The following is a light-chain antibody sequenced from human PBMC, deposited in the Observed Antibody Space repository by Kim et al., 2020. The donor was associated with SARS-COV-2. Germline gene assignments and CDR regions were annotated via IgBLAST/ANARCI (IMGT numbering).Light chain of an antibody. CDR2: LGS. CDR3: MQALQTPNT. J-gene: IGKJ2*01. V-gene: IGKV2-28*01. Sequence: EPASISCRSSQSLLHSNGYNYLDWYLQKPGQSPQLLIYLGSSRASGVPDRFSGSGSGTDFTLKISRVEAEDVGVYYCMQALQTPNTFGQGTKLEI. CDR1: QSLLHSNGYNY.